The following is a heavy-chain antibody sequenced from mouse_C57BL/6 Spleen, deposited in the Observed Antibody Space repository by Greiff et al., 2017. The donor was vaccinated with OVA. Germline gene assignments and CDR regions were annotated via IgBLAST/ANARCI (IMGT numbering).Heavy chain of an antibody. CDR1: GYSFTDYN. Sequence: QLVESGPELVKPGASVKISCKASGYSFTDYNMNWVKQSNGKSLEWIGVINPNYGTTSYNQKFKGKATLTVDQSSSTAYMQLNSLTSEDSAVYYCARWGYYGSREYFDYWGQGTTLTVSS. CDR3: ARWGYYGSREYFDY. CDR2: INPNYGTT. J-gene: IGHJ2*01. D-gene: IGHD1-1*01. V-gene: IGHV1-39*01.